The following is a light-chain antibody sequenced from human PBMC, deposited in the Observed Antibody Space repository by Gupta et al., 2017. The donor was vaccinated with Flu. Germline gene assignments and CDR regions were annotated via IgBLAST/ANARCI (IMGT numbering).Light chain of an antibody. J-gene: IGKJ4*01. CDR3: QQNYSYSLT. CDR2: KAS. V-gene: IGKV1-5*03. Sequence: DLQMTQSPSTLSAYVGDRVTITCRASQSISSWLAWYQQKPGKAPNLLIYKASNLESGGPSRFSGSGSGTEFTLTISSLQPDDFATYYCQQNYSYSLTFGGGTKVEI. CDR1: QSISSW.